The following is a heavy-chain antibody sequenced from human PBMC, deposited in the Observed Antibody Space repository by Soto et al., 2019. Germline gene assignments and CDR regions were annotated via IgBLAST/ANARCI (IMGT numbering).Heavy chain of an antibody. J-gene: IGHJ4*02. V-gene: IGHV3-23*01. CDR3: ARWSYLDY. D-gene: IGHD3-3*01. CDR1: GFSFGSYA. Sequence: GGSLRLSCAASGFSFGSYALSWVRQAPGKWLEWVSTISGSDGKTFYADSVKGRFSISRDTSQSTLYLQMNSLRADDTAMYYCARWSYLDYWGQGXRVTVS. CDR2: ISGSDGKT.